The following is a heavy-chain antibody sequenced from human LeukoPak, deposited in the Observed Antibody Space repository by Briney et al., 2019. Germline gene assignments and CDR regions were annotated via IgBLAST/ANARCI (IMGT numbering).Heavy chain of an antibody. V-gene: IGHV3-23*01. CDR2: ISGSGTYT. CDR1: GFTFSSYS. CDR3: AKAVRLGATRGNYFDY. J-gene: IGHJ4*02. Sequence: GGSLRLSCAASGFTFSSYSMSWVRQAPGKGLEWVSAISGSGTYTYYADSVKGRFSMSRDNSKNTLYLQMNSLRAEDTAVYYCAKAVRLGATRGNYFDYWGQGTLVTVSS. D-gene: IGHD1-26*01.